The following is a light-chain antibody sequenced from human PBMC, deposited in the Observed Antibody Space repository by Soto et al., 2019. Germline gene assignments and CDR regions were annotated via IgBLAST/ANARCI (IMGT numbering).Light chain of an antibody. V-gene: IGLV2-14*01. J-gene: IGLJ1*01. CDR3: SSYTGSSTDV. CDR1: SSDVGAYNY. CDR2: DVS. Sequence: QSALTQPASVSGSPGQSITISCTGTSSDVGAYNYVSWYQQYPGRAPKLMIYDVSNRPSGVSNRFSGSKSGNTASLTISGLQADDEADYYCSSYTGSSTDVFGTGTKVTVL.